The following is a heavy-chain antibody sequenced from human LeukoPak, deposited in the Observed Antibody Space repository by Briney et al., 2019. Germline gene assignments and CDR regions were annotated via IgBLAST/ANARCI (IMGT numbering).Heavy chain of an antibody. J-gene: IGHJ4*02. CDR2: INHSGST. CDR1: GGSFSGYY. CDR3: ARLIRSQYYFDY. Sequence: SETLSLTCAVYGGSFSGYYWSWIRQPPGKGLEWIGEINHSGSTNYNPPLKSRVTISVATSKNQFSLKLSSVTATDTAVYYCARLIRSQYYFDYWGQGALVTVSS. V-gene: IGHV4-34*01. D-gene: IGHD3-3*01.